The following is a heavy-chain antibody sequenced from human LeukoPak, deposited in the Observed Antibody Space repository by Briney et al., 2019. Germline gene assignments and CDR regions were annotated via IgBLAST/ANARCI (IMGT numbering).Heavy chain of an antibody. J-gene: IGHJ4*02. CDR3: AKDGYTGSNDGASIDS. CDR1: GFIFSSYG. Sequence: PGGSLRLSCASSGFIFSSYGMQWVRQAPGKGLEWVTFIRFDGRNKYHADSVKGRFGISRDNSKNTLYLQMNSLRSEDTAVYYCAKDGYTGSNDGASIDSWGQGSLVTVSS. V-gene: IGHV3-30*02. CDR2: IRFDGRNK. D-gene: IGHD1-26*01.